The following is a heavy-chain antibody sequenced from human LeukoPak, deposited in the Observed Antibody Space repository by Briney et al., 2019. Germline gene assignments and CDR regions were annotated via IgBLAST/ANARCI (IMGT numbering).Heavy chain of an antibody. V-gene: IGHV4-39*01. Sequence: PSETLSLTCTVSGGSISSSSYYWGWIRQPPGKGLEWIGSIYYSGSTYYNPSLKSRVTISVDTSKNQFSLKLSSVTAADTAVYYCARGMYSSVMWFDPWGQGTLVTVSS. D-gene: IGHD6-19*01. J-gene: IGHJ5*02. CDR3: ARGMYSSVMWFDP. CDR2: IYYSGST. CDR1: GGSISSSSYY.